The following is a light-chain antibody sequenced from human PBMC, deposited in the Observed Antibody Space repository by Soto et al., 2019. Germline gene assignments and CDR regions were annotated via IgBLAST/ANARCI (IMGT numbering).Light chain of an antibody. Sequence: EIVLTQSPGTLSLSPGERATLSCSASQSVASRHLARYQQKSGQAPRLLIDGASYSASQTPDRFSGSWSGTDFTLTISGLEPEEFAVYYCQHFGNSLWTFGQGTKVEI. J-gene: IGKJ1*01. CDR3: QHFGNSLWT. CDR2: GAS. V-gene: IGKV3-20*01. CDR1: QSVASRH.